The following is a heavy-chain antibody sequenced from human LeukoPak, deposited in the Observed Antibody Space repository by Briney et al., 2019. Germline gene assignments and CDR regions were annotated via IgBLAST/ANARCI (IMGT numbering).Heavy chain of an antibody. CDR2: VRPDGSVT. V-gene: IGHV3-74*01. Sequence: GGSLRLSCTASGFTFSSYWMSWVRQAPGKGLVRVSRVRPDGSVTRYADSVQGRFTVSRDNAKNTLYLQMNSLRAEDTAVYYCARTDWLDVWGQGTLITV. CDR3: ARTDWLDV. J-gene: IGHJ5*02. CDR1: GFTFSSYW.